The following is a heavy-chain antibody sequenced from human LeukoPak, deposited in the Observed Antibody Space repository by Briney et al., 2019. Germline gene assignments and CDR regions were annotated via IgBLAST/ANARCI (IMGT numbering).Heavy chain of an antibody. D-gene: IGHD4-17*01. CDR2: INHSGST. CDR3: ARFPLYGDYYYYYGMDV. Sequence: PSETLSLTCAVYGGSFSGYYWSWIRQPPGKGLGWVGEINHSGSTTYNTYPKSRVTISVDTSKNQFSLTLSSVAAADTAVYYCARFPLYGDYYYYYGMDVWGQGTTVTVSS. V-gene: IGHV4-34*01. CDR1: GGSFSGYY. J-gene: IGHJ6*02.